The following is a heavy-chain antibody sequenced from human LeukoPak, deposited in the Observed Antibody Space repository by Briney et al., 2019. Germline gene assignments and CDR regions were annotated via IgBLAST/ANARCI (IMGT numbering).Heavy chain of an antibody. D-gene: IGHD4-17*01. Sequence: QPGGSLRLSCAASGFTFSSYWMSWVRQAPGKGLEWVANIKQDGSEKYYVDSVKGRFTISRDNAKNSLYLQMNSLRAEDTAVYYCASDSGSYGDYYGADYWGQGTLVTVSS. V-gene: IGHV3-7*01. CDR1: GFTFSSYW. CDR2: IKQDGSEK. J-gene: IGHJ4*02. CDR3: ASDSGSYGDYYGADY.